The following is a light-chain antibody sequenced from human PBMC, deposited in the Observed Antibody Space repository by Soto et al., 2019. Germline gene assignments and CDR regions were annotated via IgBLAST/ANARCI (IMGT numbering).Light chain of an antibody. Sequence: LTQPASVSGSPGQSIAISCTGTSSDVGGYNFVSWYQQHPGKAPKLMIYDVSNRPSGVSNRFSGSKSGNTASLTISGLQAEDEADYYCSSYTSSSTRVFGTGTKVTVL. CDR3: SSYTSSSTRV. J-gene: IGLJ1*01. CDR2: DVS. CDR1: SSDVGGYNF. V-gene: IGLV2-14*01.